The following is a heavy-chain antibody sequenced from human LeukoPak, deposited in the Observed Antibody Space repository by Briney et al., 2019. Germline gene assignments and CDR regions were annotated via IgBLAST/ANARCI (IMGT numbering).Heavy chain of an antibody. V-gene: IGHV3-21*01. CDR1: GFTFSSYS. CDR2: ISSSSYI. CDR3: AREDIAVAEGKFDY. D-gene: IGHD6-19*01. J-gene: IGHJ4*02. Sequence: GGSLRLSCAASGFTFSSYSMNGVRQAPGKGLEWVSSISSSSYIYYADSVKGRFTISRDNAKNSLYLQMNSLRAEDTAVYYCAREDIAVAEGKFDYWGQGTLVTVSS.